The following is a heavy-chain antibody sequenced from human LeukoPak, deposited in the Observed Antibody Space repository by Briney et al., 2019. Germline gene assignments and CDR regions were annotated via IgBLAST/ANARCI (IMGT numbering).Heavy chain of an antibody. V-gene: IGHV1-8*01. D-gene: IGHD6-13*01. CDR1: GYTFTSYD. CDR3: ARVGHYSSSWYYYYDYMDV. Sequence: GASVKVSCKASGYTFTSYDINWVRQATGQGLEWMGWMNPNSGNTGYAQKFQGRVTMTRNTSISTAYMELSSLRSEDTAVYYCARVGHYSSSWYYYYDYMDVWGKGTTATVSS. CDR2: MNPNSGNT. J-gene: IGHJ6*03.